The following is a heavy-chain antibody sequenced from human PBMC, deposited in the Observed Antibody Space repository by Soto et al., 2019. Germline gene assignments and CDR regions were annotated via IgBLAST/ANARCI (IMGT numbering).Heavy chain of an antibody. D-gene: IGHD1-26*01. V-gene: IGHV3-53*01. J-gene: IGHJ3*02. Sequence: HPGGSLRLSCAASGFTVSSNYMSWVRQAPGKGLEWVSVIYSGGSTYYADSVKGRFTISRDNSKNTLYLQMNSLRAEDTAVYYCARDYSGSYHDAFDIWGQGTMVTVSS. CDR2: IYSGGST. CDR1: GFTVSSNY. CDR3: ARDYSGSYHDAFDI.